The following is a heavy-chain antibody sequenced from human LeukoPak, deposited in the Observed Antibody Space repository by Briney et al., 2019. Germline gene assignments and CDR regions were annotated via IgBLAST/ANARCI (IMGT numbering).Heavy chain of an antibody. D-gene: IGHD5-18*01. CDR2: IYSGGTT. CDR1: GFTVSSSY. V-gene: IGHV3-53*04. Sequence: PGGSLRLSCAASGFTVSSSYMSWVHQAPGKGLEWVSTIYSGGTTYYADSVMGRFTISRHNSRNTLYLQMNSLRAEDTAVYYCARVDTVMAYYFDLWGQGTLVTVSS. J-gene: IGHJ4*02. CDR3: ARVDTVMAYYFDL.